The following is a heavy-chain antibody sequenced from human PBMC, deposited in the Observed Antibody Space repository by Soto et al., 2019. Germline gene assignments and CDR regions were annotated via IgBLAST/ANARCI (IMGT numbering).Heavy chain of an antibody. CDR3: AKDGYSYDSSGYYSPDYYGMDV. CDR2: IRGSGGIT. CDR1: GFTFSSYA. Sequence: GGSLRLSCAASGFTFSSYAMSWFLQAPGKGLEWFSAIRGSGGITYYADSVKGRFTISRDNYKNTMDRQMMSLRADDMAVYYCAKDGYSYDSSGYYSPDYYGMDVWGQGTTVTVSS. V-gene: IGHV3-23*01. J-gene: IGHJ6*02. D-gene: IGHD3-22*01.